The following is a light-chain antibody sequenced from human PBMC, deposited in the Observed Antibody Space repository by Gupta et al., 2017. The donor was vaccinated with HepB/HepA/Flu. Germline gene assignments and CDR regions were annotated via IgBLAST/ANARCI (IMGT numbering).Light chain of an antibody. J-gene: IGKJ1*01. V-gene: IGKV4-1*01. CDR1: QSVLFSSNNKNY. Sequence: VMTHSPDSLAVSLGERATINCKSSQSVLFSSNNKNYLAWYQQKPGQPPKLLIYWASTRESGVPDRFSGSGSGTDFTLTISSLQAEDVAVYYCQQDVRTPHTFGQGTKVEI. CDR3: QQDVRTPHT. CDR2: WAS.